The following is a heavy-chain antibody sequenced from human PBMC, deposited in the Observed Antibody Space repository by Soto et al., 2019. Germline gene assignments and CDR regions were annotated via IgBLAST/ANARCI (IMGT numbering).Heavy chain of an antibody. J-gene: IGHJ6*02. V-gene: IGHV2-5*02. CDR2: IYWDDDK. D-gene: IGHD2-15*01. CDR1: GFSLSTSGVG. CDR3: AYMPCSGGSCYWFSFSGMDV. Sequence: QITLKESGPTLVKPTQTLTLTCTFSGFSLSTSGVGVAWIRQPPGKALEWLALIYWDDDKRYRPSLESRLTITKDSSKTQVVLTMTNTDSVDTATYYCAYMPCSGGSCYWFSFSGMDVWGQGTKVTVSS.